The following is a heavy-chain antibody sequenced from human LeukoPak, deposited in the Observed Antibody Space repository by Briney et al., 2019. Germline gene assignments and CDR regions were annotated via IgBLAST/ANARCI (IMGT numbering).Heavy chain of an antibody. CDR3: AKGTLGHCNGASCYPLDY. CDR2: ITGGGADT. Sequence: GGFLRLSCAASGFTFSNYAMAWVRQAPGKEPEWVSVITGGGADTYQIDSVKGRFTISRDNSKNTLYLQMNSLRAEDTAVYFCAKGTLGHCNGASCYPLDYWGQGTLVTVSS. V-gene: IGHV3-23*01. D-gene: IGHD2-15*01. J-gene: IGHJ4*02. CDR1: GFTFSNYA.